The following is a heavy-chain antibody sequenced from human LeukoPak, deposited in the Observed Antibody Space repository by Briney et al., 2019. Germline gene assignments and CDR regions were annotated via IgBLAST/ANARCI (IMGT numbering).Heavy chain of an antibody. D-gene: IGHD3-22*01. Sequence: GGSLRLSCAASGFTFSSYEMNWVRQAPGKGLEWVSYISSSGSTIYYADSVKGRFTISRDNAKNSLYLQMNSLRAEDTAVYYCATKEYYYDSSGYYLDYYYGMDVWGQGTTVTVSS. CDR3: ATKEYYYDSSGYYLDYYYGMDV. V-gene: IGHV3-48*03. CDR1: GFTFSSYE. CDR2: ISSSGSTI. J-gene: IGHJ6*02.